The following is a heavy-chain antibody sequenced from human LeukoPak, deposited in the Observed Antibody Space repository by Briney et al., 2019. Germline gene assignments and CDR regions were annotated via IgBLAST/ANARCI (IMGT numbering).Heavy chain of an antibody. CDR3: ARLGSSSWPGDAFDI. CDR1: GGSISSSSYY. CDR2: IYYSGST. D-gene: IGHD6-6*01. Sequence: SETLSLTCTVSGGSISSSSYYWGWIRQPPGKGLEWIGSIYYSGSTYYNPSLKSRVTISVDTSKNQFSLKLSSVTAADTAVYYCARLGSSSWPGDAFDIWGQGTMVTVSS. J-gene: IGHJ3*02. V-gene: IGHV4-39*01.